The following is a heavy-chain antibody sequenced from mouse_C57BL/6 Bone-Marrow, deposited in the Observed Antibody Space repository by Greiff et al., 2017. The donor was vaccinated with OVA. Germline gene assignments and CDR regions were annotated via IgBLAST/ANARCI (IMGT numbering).Heavy chain of an antibody. CDR3: AREPTVVAQEYFDV. CDR1: GYTFTDYY. Sequence: VQLQQSGPELVKPGASVKISCKASGYTFTDYYMNWVKQSPGKSLEWIGGINPKNGDTSYNQKFKGKATLTVDKSSSTAYMELRSLTSEDSAVYYCAREPTVVAQEYFDVGGRGKTVTVSA. J-gene: IGHJ1*03. D-gene: IGHD1-1*01. V-gene: IGHV1-26*01. CDR2: INPKNGDT.